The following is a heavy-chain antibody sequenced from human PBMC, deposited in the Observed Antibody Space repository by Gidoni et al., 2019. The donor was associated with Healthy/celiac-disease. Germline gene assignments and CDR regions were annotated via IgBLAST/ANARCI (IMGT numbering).Heavy chain of an antibody. CDR1: GYTFTSYA. V-gene: IGHV1-3*01. CDR3: AREADQLGMGDFDY. Sequence: QVQLVQSGAEVKKPGASVKVSCKASGYTFTSYAMHWVRQAPGQRLEWMGWINAGNGNTKYSQKFQGRVTITRDTSASTAYMELSSLRSEDTAVYYCAREADQLGMGDFDYWGQGTLVTVSS. D-gene: IGHD7-27*01. CDR2: INAGNGNT. J-gene: IGHJ4*02.